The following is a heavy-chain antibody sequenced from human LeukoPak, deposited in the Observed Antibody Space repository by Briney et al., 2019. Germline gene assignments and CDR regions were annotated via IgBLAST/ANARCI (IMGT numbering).Heavy chain of an antibody. CDR1: GFTFSSYA. D-gene: IGHD6-19*01. V-gene: IGHV3-23*01. CDR2: ISGSGGST. J-gene: IGHJ4*02. Sequence: GALRLSCAASGFTFSSYAMSWVRQTPGQGLEWVSAISGSGGSTYYADSVKGRFTISRDNSKNTLYLQMNSLRAEDTAVYYCAKFTTGQWLVPLGYWGQGTLVTVSS. CDR3: AKFTTGQWLVPLGY.